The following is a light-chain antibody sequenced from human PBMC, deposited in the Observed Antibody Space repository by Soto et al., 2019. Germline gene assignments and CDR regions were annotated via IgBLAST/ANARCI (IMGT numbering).Light chain of an antibody. CDR1: SSDIGDYNY. CDR3: SSYASSSTIYV. J-gene: IGLJ1*01. Sequence: QSVLTQPASVSGSPGQSITISCTGTSSDIGDYNYVSWYQQRPGKAPKLMIYDVSNRPPGVSNRFSGSKSGSTASLTISVLQAEDEAEYYCSSYASSSTIYVFGTGTKVTVL. CDR2: DVS. V-gene: IGLV2-14*01.